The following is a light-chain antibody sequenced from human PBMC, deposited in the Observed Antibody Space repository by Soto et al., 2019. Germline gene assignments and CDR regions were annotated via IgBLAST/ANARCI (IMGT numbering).Light chain of an antibody. CDR1: SSNIGSNT. V-gene: IGLV1-44*01. CDR3: AAWDDSLNAL. J-gene: IGLJ1*01. Sequence: QSVLTQPPSASGTPGQRVTISCSGSSSNIGSNTVNWYQQLPGTAPKLLIYSNNQRPSGVPDRFSGSKSGTSAPLAISGLQSEDEADYYCAAWDDSLNALFGTGTKLTVL. CDR2: SNN.